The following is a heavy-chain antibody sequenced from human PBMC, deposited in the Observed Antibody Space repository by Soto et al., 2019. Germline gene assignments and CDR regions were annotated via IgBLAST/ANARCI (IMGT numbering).Heavy chain of an antibody. CDR1: GGSVSSGNYY. CDR3: ARWGGAVTQFDY. J-gene: IGHJ4*02. D-gene: IGHD4-17*01. V-gene: IGHV4-61*01. CDR2: IYYSGST. Sequence: SETLSPTCTVSGGSVSSGNYYWSWIRQPPGKGLEWIGYIYYSGSTNYNHTLKSRVTISLATSKHQFSLKLSNVTAADTAAYYCARWGGAVTQFDYWGQGTLVTVSS.